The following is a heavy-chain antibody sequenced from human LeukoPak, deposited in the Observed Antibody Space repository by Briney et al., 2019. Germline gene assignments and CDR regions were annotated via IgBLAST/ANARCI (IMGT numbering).Heavy chain of an antibody. Sequence: HPGGSLRLPCTASGFTFTSYAMSWVRQAPGKGLEWVSTISNNGDNTYYADSVKGRFAISRDNSKNTLYLYMNSLRAEDTAVYYCTSFAPYDAFDIWGQGTMVTDSS. V-gene: IGHV3-23*01. CDR3: TSFAPYDAFDI. CDR1: GFTFTSYA. J-gene: IGHJ3*02. CDR2: ISNNGDNT.